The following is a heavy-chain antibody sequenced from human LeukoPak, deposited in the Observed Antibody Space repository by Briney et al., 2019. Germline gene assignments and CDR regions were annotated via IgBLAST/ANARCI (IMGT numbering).Heavy chain of an antibody. J-gene: IGHJ4*02. CDR3: AKIHSSSSYGNFDY. CDR2: IYPGDSDT. D-gene: IGHD6-13*01. CDR1: GYSFTNYW. V-gene: IGHV5-51*03. Sequence: PGESLKVSCKGSGYSFTNYWIGWGRQMPGKGLEWMGIIYPGDSDTRYSPSFQGQVTISADKSISTAYLQWSSLKASDTAMYYCAKIHSSSSYGNFDYWGQGTLVTVSS.